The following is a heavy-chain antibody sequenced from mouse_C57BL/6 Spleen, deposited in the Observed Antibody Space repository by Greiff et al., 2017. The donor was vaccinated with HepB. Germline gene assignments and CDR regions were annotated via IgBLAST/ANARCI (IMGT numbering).Heavy chain of an antibody. V-gene: IGHV1-64*01. D-gene: IGHD1-1*01. J-gene: IGHJ4*01. CDR1: GYTFTSYW. Sequence: VQLQQPGAELVKPGASVKLSCKASGYTFTSYWMHWVKQRPGQGLEWIGMIHPNSGSTNYNEKFKSKATLTVDKSSSTAYMQLSSLTSEDSAVYYGARTPITTGYAMDYWGQGTSVTVSS. CDR2: IHPNSGST. CDR3: ARTPITTGYAMDY.